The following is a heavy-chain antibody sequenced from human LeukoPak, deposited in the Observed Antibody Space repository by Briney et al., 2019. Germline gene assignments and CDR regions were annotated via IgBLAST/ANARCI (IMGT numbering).Heavy chain of an antibody. CDR1: GFTFSSYS. D-gene: IGHD6-19*01. J-gene: IGHJ4*02. CDR2: ISSSSYI. CDR3: ARDLDSSGWSRLGVY. V-gene: IGHV3-21*01. Sequence: GGSLRLSCAASGFTFSSYSMNWVRRAPGKGLEWVSSISSSSYIYYADSVKGRFTISRDNAKNSLYLQMNSLRAEDTAVYYCARDLDSSGWSRLGVYWGQGTLVTVSS.